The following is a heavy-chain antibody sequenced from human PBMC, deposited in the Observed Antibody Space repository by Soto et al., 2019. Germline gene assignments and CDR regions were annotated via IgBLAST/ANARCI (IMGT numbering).Heavy chain of an antibody. J-gene: IGHJ4*02. V-gene: IGHV3-23*01. CDR1: GFLLTKYG. CDR3: AKEGRYYDTRDYLGGGGGYFEY. D-gene: IGHD3-22*01. Sequence: GXFLRLSCAAPGFLLTKYGMIWVRQAAGKGLEWLSSVSGGGSDTHYADSVKGRSIISRDFSKNTLLLQSNSLRAEDTAIYYCAKEGRYYDTRDYLGGGGGYFEYCGQGALVTVSS. CDR2: VSGGGSDT.